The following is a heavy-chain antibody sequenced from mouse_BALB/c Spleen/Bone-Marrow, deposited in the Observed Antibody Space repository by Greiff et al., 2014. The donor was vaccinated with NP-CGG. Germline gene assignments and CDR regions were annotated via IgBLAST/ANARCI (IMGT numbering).Heavy chain of an antibody. J-gene: IGHJ2*01. Sequence: EVKLVESGAELVKPGASVKLSCTASGFNIKDTYMHWVKQRPEQGLEWIGRIDPANVNTKYDPKFQGKATITADTSSNTAYLQLSSLTSEDTAVYYCASYAYGYYFDYWGQGTTLTVSS. CDR3: ASYAYGYYFDY. D-gene: IGHD1-1*02. CDR2: IDPANVNT. V-gene: IGHV14-3*02. CDR1: GFNIKDTY.